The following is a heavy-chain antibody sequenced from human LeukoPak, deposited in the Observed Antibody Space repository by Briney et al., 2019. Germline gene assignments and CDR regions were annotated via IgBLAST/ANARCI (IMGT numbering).Heavy chain of an antibody. V-gene: IGHV3-21*01. Sequence: GGSLRLSCAASGFTFSSYSMSWVRQAPGKGLEWVSSISSSSSYIYYADSVKGRFTISRDNAKNSLYLQMNSLRAEDTAVYYCARGASLSGYSGYDYHYYYGMDVWGQGTTVTVSS. CDR1: GFTFSSYS. CDR2: ISSSSSYI. D-gene: IGHD5-12*01. J-gene: IGHJ6*02. CDR3: ARGASLSGYSGYDYHYYYGMDV.